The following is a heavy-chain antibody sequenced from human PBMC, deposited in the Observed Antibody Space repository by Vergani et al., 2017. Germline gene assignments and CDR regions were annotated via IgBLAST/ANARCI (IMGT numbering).Heavy chain of an antibody. Sequence: QVQLQQWGAGLLKPSETLSLTCAVYGGSFSGYYWSWIRQPPGKGLEWIGEINHRGSTNYNPSLKSRVTISVDTSKNQFSLKLSSVTAADTAVYYCARGSSGWYSRRTGWFDPWGQGTLVTVSS. J-gene: IGHJ5*02. D-gene: IGHD6-19*01. CDR1: GGSFSGYY. CDR3: ARGSSGWYSRRTGWFDP. V-gene: IGHV4-34*01. CDR2: INHRGST.